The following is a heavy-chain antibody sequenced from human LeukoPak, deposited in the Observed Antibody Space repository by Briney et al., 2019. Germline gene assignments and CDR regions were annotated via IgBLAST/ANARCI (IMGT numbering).Heavy chain of an antibody. J-gene: IGHJ6*02. D-gene: IGHD5-12*01. CDR1: GFTFSSYW. V-gene: IGHV3-74*01. CDR3: AGDSGYDMYYGVDV. CDR2: INSDGSST. Sequence: GGSLRLSCAASGFTFSSYWMHWVRQAPGKGLVWVSRINSDGSSTSYADSVKGRFTISRDKAKNSLYLQMNSLRGEDTAFYYCAGDSGYDMYYGVDVWGQGTTVTVSS.